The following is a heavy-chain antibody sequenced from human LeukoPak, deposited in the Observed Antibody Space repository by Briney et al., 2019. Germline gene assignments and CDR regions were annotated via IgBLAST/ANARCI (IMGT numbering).Heavy chain of an antibody. J-gene: IGHJ2*01. D-gene: IGHD4-17*01. Sequence: ASETLSLTCTVSGGSISSYYWSWIRQPPGKGLEWIGYIYYSGSTNYNPSLKSRVTISVDTSKNQFSLKLSSVTAADTAVYYCARKPDYGDQSSYWYFDLWGRGTLVTVSS. CDR2: IYYSGST. CDR1: GGSISSYY. V-gene: IGHV4-59*01. CDR3: ARKPDYGDQSSYWYFDL.